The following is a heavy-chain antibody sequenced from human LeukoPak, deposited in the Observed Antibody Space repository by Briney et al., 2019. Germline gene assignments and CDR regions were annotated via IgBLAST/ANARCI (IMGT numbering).Heavy chain of an antibody. CDR3: ARGRLHYYDSSGYYYGISWFDP. CDR1: GGTFSSYA. CDR2: ISAYNGNT. V-gene: IGHV1-18*01. D-gene: IGHD3-22*01. Sequence: ASVKVSCKASGGTFSSYALSWVRQAPGQGLEWMGWISAYNGNTNYAQKLQGRVTMTTDTSTSTAYMELRSLRSDDTAVYYCARGRLHYYDSSGYYYGISWFDPWGQGTLVTVSS. J-gene: IGHJ5*02.